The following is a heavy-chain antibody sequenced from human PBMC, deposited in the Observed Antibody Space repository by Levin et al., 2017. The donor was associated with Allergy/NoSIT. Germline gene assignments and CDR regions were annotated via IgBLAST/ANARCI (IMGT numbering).Heavy chain of an antibody. CDR3: AREGIAVAGTYYYYYMDV. CDR1: GFTFSTYW. J-gene: IGHJ6*03. CDR2: IHSDGSST. D-gene: IGHD6-19*01. V-gene: IGHV3-74*01. Sequence: PGGSLRLSCAASGFTFSTYWMHWVRQAPGKGLVWVSRIHSDGSSTNYADSVKGRFTISRDNANNTLYLQMHSLRAEDTAVYYCAREGIAVAGTYYYYYMDVWGKGTTVTVSS.